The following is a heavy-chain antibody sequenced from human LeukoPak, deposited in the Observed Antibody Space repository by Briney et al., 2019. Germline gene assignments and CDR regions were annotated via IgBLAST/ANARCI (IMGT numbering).Heavy chain of an antibody. CDR3: TSPRSGTYEFDY. CDR1: GYSLLNYG. Sequence: VASVKVSCKASGYSLLNYGISWVRQAPGQGLEWLGWISAYNRKTNYAQKVQGRVTMTMETSTSTAYMELRGLNSDDTAVYYCTSPRSGTYEFDYWGQGTQVTVSS. J-gene: IGHJ4*02. D-gene: IGHD1-26*01. V-gene: IGHV1-18*01. CDR2: ISAYNRKT.